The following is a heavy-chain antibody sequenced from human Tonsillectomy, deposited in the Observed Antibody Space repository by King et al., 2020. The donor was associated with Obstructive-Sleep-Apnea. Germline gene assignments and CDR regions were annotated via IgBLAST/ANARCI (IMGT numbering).Heavy chain of an antibody. J-gene: IGHJ6*02. CDR2: IRYDGSNK. V-gene: IGHV3-30*02. CDR1: GFTFSSFG. Sequence: VQLVESGGGVVQPGGSLRLSCAASGFTFSSFGMHWVRQAPGKGLEWVAFIRYDGSNKYYADSVKGRFTISRDNSKNQRYLQMNSLRAEDTAGYYCAKERYYYYGMDVWGQGTTVTVSS. CDR3: AKERYYYYGMDV.